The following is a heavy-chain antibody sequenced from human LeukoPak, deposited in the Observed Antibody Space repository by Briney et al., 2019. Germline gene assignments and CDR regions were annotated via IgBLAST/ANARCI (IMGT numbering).Heavy chain of an antibody. J-gene: IGHJ4*02. D-gene: IGHD1-26*01. CDR2: IKQDGSEK. CDR3: ARVTLSGSYLFDY. CDR1: GFTFRSYW. V-gene: IGHV3-7*01. Sequence: GGSLRLSCAASGFTFRSYWMTWVRQPPGKGLEWVGNIKQDGSEKYYVDSVKGRFTISRDNAKNSLYLQMNSLRAEDTAVYYCARVTLSGSYLFDYWGQGTLVTVSS.